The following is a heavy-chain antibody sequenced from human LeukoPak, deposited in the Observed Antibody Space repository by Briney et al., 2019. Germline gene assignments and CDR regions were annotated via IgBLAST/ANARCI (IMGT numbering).Heavy chain of an antibody. D-gene: IGHD3-10*01. CDR3: AIGDGSGRSPLRY. CDR1: GGSISSSSYY. CDR2: IYYSGST. Sequence: SETLSLTCTVSGGSISSSSYYWGWIRQPPGKGLEWIGSIYYSGSTYYNPSLKSRVTISVDTSKNQFSLKLSSVTAADTAVYYCAIGDGSGRSPLRYWGQGTLVTVSS. V-gene: IGHV4-39*01. J-gene: IGHJ4*02.